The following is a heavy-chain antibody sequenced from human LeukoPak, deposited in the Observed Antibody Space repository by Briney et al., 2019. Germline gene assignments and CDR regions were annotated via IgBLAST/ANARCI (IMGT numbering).Heavy chain of an antibody. CDR2: ISYDGSNK. CDR3: ARDFEWLRFSFAGY. J-gene: IGHJ4*02. CDR1: GFTFSSYA. Sequence: GRSLRLSCAASGFTFSSYAMHWVRQAPGKGLEWVAVISYDGSNKYYADSVKGRFTISRDNSKNTLYLQMNSLRAEDTAVYYCARDFEWLRFSFAGYWGQGTLVTVSS. D-gene: IGHD5-12*01. V-gene: IGHV3-30*04.